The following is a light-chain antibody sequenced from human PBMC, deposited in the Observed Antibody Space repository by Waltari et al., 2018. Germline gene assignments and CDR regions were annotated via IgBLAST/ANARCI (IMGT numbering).Light chain of an antibody. CDR3: QQFHSWPPL. V-gene: IGKV3-15*01. J-gene: IGKJ3*01. CDR2: GAS. Sequence: EIVMTQSPATLSVSPGESVTLSCRASRSVTSNLAWYQKRPGQAPRLLIYGASTRATGIPARFSGSGSGTEFTLTITSVQSEDFGFYYCQQFHSWPPLFGPGTKVDV. CDR1: RSVTSN.